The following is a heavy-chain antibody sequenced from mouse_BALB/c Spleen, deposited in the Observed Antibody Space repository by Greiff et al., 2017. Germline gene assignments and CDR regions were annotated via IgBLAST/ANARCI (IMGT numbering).Heavy chain of an antibody. Sequence: QVQLQQPGAELVRPGASVKLSCKASGYTFTSYWINWVKQRPGQGLEWIGNIYPSDSYTNYNQKFKDKATLTVDKSSSTAYMQLSSPTSEDSAVYYCTRLYFDHWGQGTTLTVSS. J-gene: IGHJ2*01. CDR2: IYPSDSYT. V-gene: IGHV1-69*02. CDR1: GYTFTSYW. CDR3: TRLYFDH.